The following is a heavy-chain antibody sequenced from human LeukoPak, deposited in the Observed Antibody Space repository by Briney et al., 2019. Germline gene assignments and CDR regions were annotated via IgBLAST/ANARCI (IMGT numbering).Heavy chain of an antibody. CDR2: INPHSGDT. Sequence: GASVKVSCKASGYTFTAYYMHWVRQAPGQGLEWMGWINPHSGDTNYSQKFQDRVTMTRDTSISTAYMELSSLRSDDMAVYYCARWASATTSVDSWGQGTLVTVS. V-gene: IGHV1-2*02. D-gene: IGHD2/OR15-2a*01. CDR1: GYTFTAYY. J-gene: IGHJ4*02. CDR3: ARWASATTSVDS.